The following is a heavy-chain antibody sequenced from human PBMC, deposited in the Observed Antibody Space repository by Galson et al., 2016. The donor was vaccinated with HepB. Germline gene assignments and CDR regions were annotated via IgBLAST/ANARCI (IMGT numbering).Heavy chain of an antibody. CDR1: GFIFRSYS. J-gene: IGHJ4*02. CDR3: ARENGYMLVTAPFDN. V-gene: IGHV3-21*06. Sequence: SLRLSCAASGFIFRSYSMSWVRQAPGKGLEWVSSIGSTGEFRYYPESLRGRFTISRDNAKNSLYLEMSSLRVEDTALYYCARENGYMLVTAPFDNWGQGTLVTVSS. D-gene: IGHD2-21*02. CDR2: IGSTGEFR.